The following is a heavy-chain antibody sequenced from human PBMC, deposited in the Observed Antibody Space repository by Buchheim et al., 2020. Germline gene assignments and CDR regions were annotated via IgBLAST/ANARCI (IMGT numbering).Heavy chain of an antibody. CDR2: ISSSGSTI. CDR1: GFTFSSYE. J-gene: IGHJ4*02. CDR3: ARGYYDFWSDYYGPQFFDY. V-gene: IGHV3-48*03. D-gene: IGHD3-3*01. Sequence: EVQLVESGGGLVQPGGSLRLSCAASGFTFSSYEMNWVRQAPGKGLEWVSYISSSGSTIYYADSVRGRFTISRDNAKNSLYLQMNSLRAEDTAVYYCARGYYDFWSDYYGPQFFDYWGQGTL.